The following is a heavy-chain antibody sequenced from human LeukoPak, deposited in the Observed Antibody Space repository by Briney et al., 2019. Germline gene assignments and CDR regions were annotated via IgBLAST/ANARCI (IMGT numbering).Heavy chain of an antibody. CDR3: ARGHRWFGRNGEHFQH. V-gene: IGHV3-48*03. CDR1: GFTFSSYE. CDR2: ISSSGSTI. D-gene: IGHD3-10*01. Sequence: GGSLRLSCAASGFTFSSYEMNWVRQAPGKGLEWVSYISSSGSTIYYAGSVKGRFTISRDNAKNSLYLQMNSLRAEDTAVYYCARGHRWFGRNGEHFQHWGQGTLVTVSS. J-gene: IGHJ1*01.